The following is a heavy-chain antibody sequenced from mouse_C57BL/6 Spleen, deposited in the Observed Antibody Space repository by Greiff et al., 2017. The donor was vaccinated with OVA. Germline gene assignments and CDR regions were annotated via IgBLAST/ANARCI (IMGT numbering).Heavy chain of an antibody. J-gene: IGHJ2*01. D-gene: IGHD1-1*01. CDR3: ARPLITTVVATDY. CDR1: GYTFTSYG. Sequence: VQLQESGAELARPGASVKLSCKASGYTFTSYGISWVKQRTGQGLEWIGEIYPRSGNTYYNEKFKGKATLTADKSSSTAYMELRSLTSEDSAVYFCARPLITTVVATDYWGQGTTLTVSS. V-gene: IGHV1-81*01. CDR2: IYPRSGNT.